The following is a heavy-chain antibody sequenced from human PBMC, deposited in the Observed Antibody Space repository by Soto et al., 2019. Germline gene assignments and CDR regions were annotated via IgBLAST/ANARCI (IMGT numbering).Heavy chain of an antibody. Sequence: QVQLVESGGGVVQRGRSLRLSCAASGFTFSSYGTHWVRQAPGKGLEWVAVIWYDGSNKYYADSVNGRFTISRDNSKNPLYLQMNSLRSEDTAVYYCARSSSGGSGDYWGQGTLVTVSS. J-gene: IGHJ4*02. D-gene: IGHD2-15*01. CDR3: ARSSSGGSGDY. CDR1: GFTFSSYG. CDR2: IWYDGSNK. V-gene: IGHV3-33*01.